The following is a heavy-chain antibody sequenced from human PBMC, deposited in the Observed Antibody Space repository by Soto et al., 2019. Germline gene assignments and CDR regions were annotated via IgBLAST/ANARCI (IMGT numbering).Heavy chain of an antibody. J-gene: IGHJ6*02. CDR3: ARSTYYDILTGLSRYYYYYGMDV. CDR1: GGTFSSYT. Sequence: SVKVSCKASGGTFSSYTISWVRQAPGQGLEWMGRIIPILGIANYAQKFQGRVTITADKSTSTAYMELSSLRSEDTAVYYCARSTYYDILTGLSRYYYYYGMDVWGQGTTVTVSS. CDR2: IIPILGIA. D-gene: IGHD3-9*01. V-gene: IGHV1-69*02.